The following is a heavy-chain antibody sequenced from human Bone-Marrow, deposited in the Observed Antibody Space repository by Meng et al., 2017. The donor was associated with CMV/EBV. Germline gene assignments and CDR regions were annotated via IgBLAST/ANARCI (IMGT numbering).Heavy chain of an antibody. J-gene: IGHJ4*02. Sequence: SQTLSLTCAVYGGSFSGYYWSWIRQPPGKGLEWIGEINHSGSTNYNPPLKSRVTISVDTSKNQFSLKLSSVTAADTAVYYCARGWAWVNYWGQGTLVTVSS. CDR1: GGSFSGYY. CDR2: INHSGST. CDR3: ARGWAWVNY. D-gene: IGHD1-26*01. V-gene: IGHV4-34*01.